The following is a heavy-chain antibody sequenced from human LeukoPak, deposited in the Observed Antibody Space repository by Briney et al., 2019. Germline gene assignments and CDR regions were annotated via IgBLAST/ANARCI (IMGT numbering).Heavy chain of an antibody. J-gene: IGHJ5*02. CDR3: AGEDGGWLRADL. V-gene: IGHV3-7*01. CDR1: GFNFNMFW. D-gene: IGHD5-24*01. Sequence: PGGSLRLSCEAPGFNFNMFWMSWARQAPGKGREGVANIHREGGVRHYVESVRGRFTSSRDNAKISWFLQMSSLRVDDTAVYYCAGEDGGWLRADLWGQGTLVTVSS. CDR2: IHREGGVR.